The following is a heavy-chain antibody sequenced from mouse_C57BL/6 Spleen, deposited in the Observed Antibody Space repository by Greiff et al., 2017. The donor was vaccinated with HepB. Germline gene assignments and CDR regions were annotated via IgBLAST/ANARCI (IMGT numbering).Heavy chain of an antibody. V-gene: IGHV1-50*01. CDR1: GYTFTSYW. J-gene: IGHJ4*01. CDR3: AREGEEYYYGSRGRSDEAMDY. Sequence: QVQLQQPGAELVKPGASVKLSCKASGYTFTSYWMQWVKQRPGQGLEWIGEIDPSDSYTNYNQKFKGKATLTVDTSSRTAYMQLSSLTSEDSAVYDCAREGEEYYYGSRGRSDEAMDYWGQGTSVTVAS. D-gene: IGHD1-1*01. CDR2: IDPSDSYT.